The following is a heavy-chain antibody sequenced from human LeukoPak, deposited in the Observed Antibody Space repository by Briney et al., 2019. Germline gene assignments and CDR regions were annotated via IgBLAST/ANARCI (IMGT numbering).Heavy chain of an antibody. Sequence: PSETLSLTCTVSGGSISSYYWSWIRQPAGKGLEWIGRIYTSGSTNYNPSLKSRVTMSVDTSKNLFSLKLSSVTAADTAVYYCARDWPSLMDSSGWYDAFDIWGQGTMVTVSS. D-gene: IGHD6-19*01. CDR1: GGSISSYY. CDR3: ARDWPSLMDSSGWYDAFDI. V-gene: IGHV4-4*07. J-gene: IGHJ3*02. CDR2: IYTSGST.